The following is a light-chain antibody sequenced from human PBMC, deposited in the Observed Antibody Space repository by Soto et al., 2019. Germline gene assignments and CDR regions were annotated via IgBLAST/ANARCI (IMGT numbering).Light chain of an antibody. V-gene: IGLV2-11*01. J-gene: IGLJ2*01. CDR1: SNDIGGYNS. Sequence: QSALTQPHSVSGSPGQSVTISCTGTSNDIGGYNSVSWYQRHPGKAPKLIIYDVTKRPSGVPDRFSGSKSGDTASLTISGLQSEDEAEYYCCSYAGTHIFVVFVAGTKVPVL. CDR3: CSYAGTHIFVV. CDR2: DVT.